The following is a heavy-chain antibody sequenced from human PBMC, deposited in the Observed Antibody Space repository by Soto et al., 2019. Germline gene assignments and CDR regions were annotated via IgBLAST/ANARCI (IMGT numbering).Heavy chain of an antibody. CDR3: ARAKGRSFFDY. V-gene: IGHV4-31*03. Sequence: QVHLQESGPGLVKPSQTLSLICTVSGGSISSGGYYWSWIRQRPGKGLEWIGYIYNSGSTYYSSSLKSRLNLSGDTSKNQFSLKLSSVTAADSAVYYCARAKGRSFFDYWGQGTLVTVSS. CDR2: IYNSGST. CDR1: GGSISSGGYY. J-gene: IGHJ4*02. D-gene: IGHD3-10*01.